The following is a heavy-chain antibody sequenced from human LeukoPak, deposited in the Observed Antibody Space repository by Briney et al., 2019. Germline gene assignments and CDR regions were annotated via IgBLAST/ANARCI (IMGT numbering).Heavy chain of an antibody. CDR1: GGSISSYY. Sequence: SETLSLTCTVSGGSISSYYWSWIRQPPGKGLEWTGYITYSGSTNYNPSLKSRVTISVDTSKNQFSLKLSSVTAADAAVYYCARHGGSWSFELWGRGTLVTVSS. D-gene: IGHD1-26*01. CDR2: ITYSGST. J-gene: IGHJ2*01. CDR3: ARHGGSWSFEL. V-gene: IGHV4-59*08.